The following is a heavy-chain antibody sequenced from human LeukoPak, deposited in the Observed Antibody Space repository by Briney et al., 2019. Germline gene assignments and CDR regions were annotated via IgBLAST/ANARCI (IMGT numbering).Heavy chain of an antibody. V-gene: IGHV3-33*01. J-gene: IGHJ3*02. CDR1: GFTFRTYG. CDR3: ARDSCSGDCWDAFDI. Sequence: GGSLRLSCAASGFTFRTYGMHWVRQAPGKGLEWVAVIFYDGRIKYYADSVKGRFTISRDNSRSTVYLQMNSLRAEDTAVYYCARDSCSGDCWDAFDIWGQGTMVTVSS. CDR2: IFYDGRIK. D-gene: IGHD2-21*02.